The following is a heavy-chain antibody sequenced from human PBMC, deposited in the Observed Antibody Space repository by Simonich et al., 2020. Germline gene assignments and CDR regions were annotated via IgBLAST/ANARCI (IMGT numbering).Heavy chain of an antibody. CDR3: ARDRYCSGGSCYYFDY. J-gene: IGHJ4*02. Sequence: QVQLVESGGGVVQPGRSLRLSCAASGFTFSSYGMHWVRQAPGKGLEWVEVIWYDGSNKYYADSVKGRFTISRDNSKNPLYLQMNSLRAEDTAVYYCARDRYCSGGSCYYFDYWGQGTLVTVSS. D-gene: IGHD2-15*01. V-gene: IGHV3-33*01. CDR1: GFTFSSYG. CDR2: IWYDGSNK.